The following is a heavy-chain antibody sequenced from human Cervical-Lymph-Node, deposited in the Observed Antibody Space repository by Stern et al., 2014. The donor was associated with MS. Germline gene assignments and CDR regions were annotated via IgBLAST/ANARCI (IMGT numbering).Heavy chain of an antibody. D-gene: IGHD3-9*01. CDR3: ASRTLTFPYYFDS. CDR2: VYHSGYA. Sequence: QVQLQESGPGLVKPSGTLSLTCAVSGGSILRTDWWSWVRQPPGKGLEWIGEVYHSGYANYNPSLKSRVTISVDKSKNQFYLNLTPLTAADTALYYCASRTLTFPYYFDSWGQGTLVTVSS. V-gene: IGHV4-4*02. CDR1: GGSILRTDW. J-gene: IGHJ4*02.